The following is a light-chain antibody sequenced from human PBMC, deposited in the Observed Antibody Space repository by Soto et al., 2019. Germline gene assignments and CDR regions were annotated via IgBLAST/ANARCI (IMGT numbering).Light chain of an antibody. V-gene: IGLV1-51*01. CDR3: GTWDGSMSGGGV. J-gene: IGLJ3*02. CDR2: DNY. Sequence: QSVLTQPPSVSAAPGQQVTISCSGSNANIGSNSVAWYQQVPGSAPKLLIYDNYHRPSGIPDRFSGSKSGTSATLPITGLQTGDEADYYCGTWDGSMSGGGVFGGGTKVTVL. CDR1: NANIGSNS.